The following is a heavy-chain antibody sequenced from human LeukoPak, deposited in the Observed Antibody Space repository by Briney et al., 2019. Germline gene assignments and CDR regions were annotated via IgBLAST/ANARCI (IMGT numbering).Heavy chain of an antibody. V-gene: IGHV1-2*02. J-gene: IGHJ5*02. CDR1: GYSFTGYF. D-gene: IGHD1-1*01. CDR3: ARGSSERDWFDL. CDR2: INPNSGGA. Sequence: ASGRLSCNASGYSFTGYFLNLVWLAHGQGLGLMGWINPNSGGANYAQKFQGRVTMTKDTSISTAYMELSSLTSDDTAVYYCARGSSERDWFDLWGQGTLVTVSS.